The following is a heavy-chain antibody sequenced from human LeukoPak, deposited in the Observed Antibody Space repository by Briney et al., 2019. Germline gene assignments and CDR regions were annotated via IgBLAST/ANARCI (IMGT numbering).Heavy chain of an antibody. CDR3: ASHVTVLGTRGFDY. J-gene: IGHJ4*02. CDR2: IYHGGDT. V-gene: IGHV4-4*02. D-gene: IGHD6-19*01. Sequence: PSETLSLTCAVSGGXITSHSCWSWVRQPPGKELEWIGEIYHGGDTNYDPSVKSRVTMSVDKSKNHFSLNLRSVTAADTAIYYCASHVTVLGTRGFDYWGQGILVTVSS. CDR1: GGXITSHSC.